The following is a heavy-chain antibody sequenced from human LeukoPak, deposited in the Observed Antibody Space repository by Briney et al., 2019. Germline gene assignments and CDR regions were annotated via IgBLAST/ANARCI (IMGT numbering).Heavy chain of an antibody. CDR3: RFFGEPGDY. CDR2: ISGSGGNT. Sequence: GGSLRLSCAGSGFTSRNYAMRWVRQAPGKGLEWVSDISGSGGNTYYADSVKCRFTISRDNSKSTLYLQMNSLRAEDTALYYCRFFGEPGDYWGQGVLVTVSS. J-gene: IGHJ4*02. D-gene: IGHD3-10*01. V-gene: IGHV3-23*01. CDR1: GFTSRNYA.